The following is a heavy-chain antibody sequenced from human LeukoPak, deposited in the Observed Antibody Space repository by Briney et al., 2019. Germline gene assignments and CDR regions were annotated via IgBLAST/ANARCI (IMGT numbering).Heavy chain of an antibody. J-gene: IGHJ4*02. CDR1: GFTFSGYV. Sequence: TGGSLRLSCAASGFTFSGYVMSWVRQAPGKGLEWVSTITRGGAGTYYADSVKGRFTISRDNSKNTLYLRVNSLRAEDTAVYYCARDHPNCVGTDCLLFDYWGQGTLVTVSS. CDR2: ITRGGAGT. V-gene: IGHV3-23*01. D-gene: IGHD2-21*01. CDR3: ARDHPNCVGTDCLLFDY.